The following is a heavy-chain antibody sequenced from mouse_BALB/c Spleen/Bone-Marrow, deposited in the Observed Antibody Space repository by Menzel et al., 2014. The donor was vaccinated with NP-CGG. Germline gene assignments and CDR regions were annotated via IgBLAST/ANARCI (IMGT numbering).Heavy chain of an antibody. CDR2: LAPATRPP. CDR1: GFHIKDTY. J-gene: IGHJ3*01. V-gene: IGHV14-3*02. Sequence: LQQSLAALVEPGASVMLSCTASGFHIKDTYLLWVKQMPEQLLEWIGGLAPATRPPKYDPRFQGKATITADTSSNTAYLQLSSLTSEDTAVYYCAKYYYGSSLFAYWGQGTLVTVSA. D-gene: IGHD1-1*01. CDR3: AKYYYGSSLFAY.